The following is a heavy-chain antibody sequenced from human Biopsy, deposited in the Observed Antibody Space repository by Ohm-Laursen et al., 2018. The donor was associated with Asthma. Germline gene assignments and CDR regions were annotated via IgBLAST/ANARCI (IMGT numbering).Heavy chain of an antibody. J-gene: IGHJ4*02. D-gene: IGHD4-23*01. CDR3: AYRDRWDYFDL. CDR1: GFSLSTSGVS. CDR2: IYWTDDK. V-gene: IGHV2-5*01. Sequence: TQTLTLTCTFSGFSLSTSGVSLGWIRQPPGKALEWLALIYWTDDKRYSPSLKSRLTITQDTAKNQVVLTMTRMDPVDTATYFCAYRDRWDYFDLWGQGTLVTVSS.